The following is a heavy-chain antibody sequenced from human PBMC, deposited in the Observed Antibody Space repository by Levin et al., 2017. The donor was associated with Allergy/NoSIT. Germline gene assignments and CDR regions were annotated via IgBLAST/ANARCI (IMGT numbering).Heavy chain of an antibody. Sequence: PGGSLRLSCSVSGGSISSSRYYWGWIRQPPGKGLEFIGSIYYSGSTYYNPSLNSRVTISLDTSRNQFSLKLSSVTAADTAEYYCARGSPIVATYYFDCWGQGTLVTVSS. CDR3: ARGSPIVATYYFDC. CDR1: GGSISSSRYY. V-gene: IGHV4-39*07. J-gene: IGHJ4*02. D-gene: IGHD5-12*01. CDR2: IYYSGST.